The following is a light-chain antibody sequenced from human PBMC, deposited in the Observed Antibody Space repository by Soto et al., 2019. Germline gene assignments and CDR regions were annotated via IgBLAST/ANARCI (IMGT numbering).Light chain of an antibody. Sequence: EVVLTQSPATLSLSPGERATLSYRASQSVSSHLAWYQQKPGQAPRLLIYDASNRATGIPGRFSGSGFGTDFTLTISSLEPEDFAVYFCQQRSNGPAYTFGQGTRLDIK. CDR2: DAS. CDR1: QSVSSH. J-gene: IGKJ2*01. CDR3: QQRSNGPAYT. V-gene: IGKV3-11*01.